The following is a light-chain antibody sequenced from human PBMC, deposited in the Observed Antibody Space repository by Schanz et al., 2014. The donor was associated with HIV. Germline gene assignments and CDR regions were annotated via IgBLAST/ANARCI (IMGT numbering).Light chain of an antibody. J-gene: IGLJ1*01. CDR1: RSNIGAGYD. CDR3: AAWDDSLNRFYV. Sequence: QSVLTQPPSVSGAPGQRVTISCAGSRSNIGAGYDVHWYQQLPGTAPKLLIYSNNQRPSGVPDRFSGSKSGTSASLAISGLQSEDEADYYCAAWDDSLNRFYVFGTGTKLTVL. CDR2: SNN. V-gene: IGLV1-44*01.